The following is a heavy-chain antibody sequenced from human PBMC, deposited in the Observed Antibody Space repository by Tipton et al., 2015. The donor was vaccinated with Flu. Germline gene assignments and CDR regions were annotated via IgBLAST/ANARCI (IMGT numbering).Heavy chain of an antibody. J-gene: IGHJ3*02. Sequence: TLSLTCTVSGDSITYYYWTWIRQPAGKGLEWIGRIYTTGSTNYNPSLQSRVTMSLDTSKNQFSLKLSSVTAADTAVYYCARGPCSGGNCYVKGAFDIWGQGTLVTVSS. CDR1: GDSITYYY. CDR2: IYTTGST. D-gene: IGHD2-15*01. V-gene: IGHV4-4*07. CDR3: ARGPCSGGNCYVKGAFDI.